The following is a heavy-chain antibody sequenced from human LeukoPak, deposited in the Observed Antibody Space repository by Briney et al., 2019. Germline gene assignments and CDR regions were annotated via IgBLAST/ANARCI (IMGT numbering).Heavy chain of an antibody. Sequence: GRSLRLSCAASGFTFSGYPIHWVRQAPGKGLEWVAVIWYDGSNKYYADSVKGRFTISRDNSKNTLYLQMNSLRAEDTAVYYCAREDIVVVPAAIRRQIYYYYGMDVWGQGTTVTVSS. CDR1: GFTFSGYP. V-gene: IGHV3-33*01. D-gene: IGHD2-2*02. CDR2: IWYDGSNK. CDR3: AREDIVVVPAAIRRQIYYYYGMDV. J-gene: IGHJ6*02.